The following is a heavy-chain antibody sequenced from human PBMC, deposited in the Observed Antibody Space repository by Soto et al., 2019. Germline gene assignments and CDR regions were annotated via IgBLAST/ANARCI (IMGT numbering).Heavy chain of an antibody. CDR3: ARDRYSSNKPYYYGMDV. Sequence: PGGSLILSCAASGFTFSSYARSWVRQAPGKGLEWVSAISGSGGSTYYADSVKGRFTISRDNSKNTLYLQMNSLRAEDTAVYYCARDRYSSNKPYYYGMDVWGQGTTVTVSS. CDR2: ISGSGGST. CDR1: GFTFSSYA. J-gene: IGHJ6*02. D-gene: IGHD6-13*01. V-gene: IGHV3-23*01.